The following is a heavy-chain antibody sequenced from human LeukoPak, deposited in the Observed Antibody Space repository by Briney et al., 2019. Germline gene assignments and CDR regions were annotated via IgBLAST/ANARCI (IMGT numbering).Heavy chain of an antibody. CDR3: ARVKPGWAFDI. J-gene: IGHJ3*02. V-gene: IGHV3-20*04. CDR1: GFTFSSYA. CDR2: INWNGGST. D-gene: IGHD1-14*01. Sequence: PGGSLRLSCAASGFTFSSYAMSWVRQAPGKGLEWVSGINWNGGSTGYADSVKGRFTISRDNAKNSLYLQMNSLRAEDTALYYCARVKPGWAFDIWGQGTMVTVSS.